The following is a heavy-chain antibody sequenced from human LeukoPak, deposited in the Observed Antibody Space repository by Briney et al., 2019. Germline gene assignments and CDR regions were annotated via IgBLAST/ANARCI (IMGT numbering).Heavy chain of an antibody. CDR2: ISACNGNI. Sequence: ASVRPSSTPSGYPFTTSGIRWVPQAPGHGPEGMGWISACNGNIKYAQKLQGRVTMTTDTSTSTAYMELRSLISDDTAVYYRARDSGLGIVVVVAATPTYGMVVWGEAGTVSVCS. CDR1: GYPFTTSG. V-gene: IGHV1-18*01. CDR3: ARDSGLGIVVVVAATPTYGMVV. J-gene: IGHJ6*01. D-gene: IGHD2-15*01.